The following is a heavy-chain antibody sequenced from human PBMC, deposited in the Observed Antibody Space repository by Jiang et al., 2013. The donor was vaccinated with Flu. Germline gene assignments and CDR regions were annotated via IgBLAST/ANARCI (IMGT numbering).Heavy chain of an antibody. D-gene: IGHD6-19*01. CDR1: GFTFSSYA. CDR2: ISGSGGST. V-gene: IGHV3-23*04. CDR3: AKDHTSSGIAVAGTEYFQH. J-gene: IGHJ1*01. Sequence: VQLVESGGGLVQPGGSLRLSCAASGFTFSSYAMSWVRQAPGKGLEWVSAISGSGGSTYYADSVKGRFTISRDNSKNTLYLQMNSLRAEDTAVYYCAKDHTSSGIAVAGTEYFQHWGQGTLVTVSS.